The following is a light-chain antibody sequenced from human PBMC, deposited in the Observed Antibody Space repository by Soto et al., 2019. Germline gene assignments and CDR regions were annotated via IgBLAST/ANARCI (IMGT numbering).Light chain of an antibody. J-gene: IGLJ2*01. CDR3: SPHAGTKVV. V-gene: IGLV2-8*01. Sequence: QSVLTQPPSASGSPGQSVTISCAGTSSDVGAYNYVSWYQQHPGKAPKLMIYEVTKRPSGVPDRFSGSKSGNTASLTVSGLQVEDEADYYCSPHAGTKVVFGGGTKVTVL. CDR2: EVT. CDR1: SSDVGAYNY.